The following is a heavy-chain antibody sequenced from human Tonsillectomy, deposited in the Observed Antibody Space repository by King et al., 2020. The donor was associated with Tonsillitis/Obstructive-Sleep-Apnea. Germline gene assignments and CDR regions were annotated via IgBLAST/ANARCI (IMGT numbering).Heavy chain of an antibody. CDR1: GFTFSSYA. Sequence: VQLVESGGGLVQPGGSLRLSCAASGFTFSSYAMSWVRQAPGKGLEWVSAISGSGGSTYYADSVKGRFTISRDNSKNTLYLQMNSLRAEDTAVYYCAKDQGIAAGYYYGMDVWGQGTTVTVSS. CDR3: AKDQGIAAGYYYGMDV. V-gene: IGHV3-23*04. J-gene: IGHJ6*02. CDR2: ISGSGGST. D-gene: IGHD6-13*01.